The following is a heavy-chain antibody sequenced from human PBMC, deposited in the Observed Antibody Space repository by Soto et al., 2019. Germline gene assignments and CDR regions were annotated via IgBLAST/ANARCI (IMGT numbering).Heavy chain of an antibody. CDR2: INDSGSS. D-gene: IGHD3-10*01. CDR1: GGSFSGYY. J-gene: IGHJ6*03. CDR3: ARGLLLWFGELSRRGGYYYYMDV. V-gene: IGHV4-34*01. Sequence: QVQLQQWGAGLLKPSETLSLTCAVYGGSFSGYYWSWIRQPPGKGLEWIGEINDSGSSNYNPSLKSRVTISVDTPKNQFSLTLTSVTAADTAVYYWARGLLLWFGELSRRGGYYYYMDVWGKGTMVTASS.